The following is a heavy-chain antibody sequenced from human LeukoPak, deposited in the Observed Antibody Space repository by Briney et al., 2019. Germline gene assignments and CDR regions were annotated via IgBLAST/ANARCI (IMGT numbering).Heavy chain of an antibody. V-gene: IGHV3-66*02. CDR2: IYSDGST. CDR3: TNPPTT. Sequence: PGGSLRLSCAASGFTVSSNYMTWVRQPPGKGLEWVSVIYSDGSTFYADSVKGRFTISRDNSKNTLYLQMDTLRPEDTAVYYCTNPPTTWGPGTLLTVSS. CDR1: GFTVSSNY. J-gene: IGHJ5*02.